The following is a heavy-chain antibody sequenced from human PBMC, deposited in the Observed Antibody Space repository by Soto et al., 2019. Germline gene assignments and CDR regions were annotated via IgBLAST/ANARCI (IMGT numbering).Heavy chain of an antibody. D-gene: IGHD6-6*01. CDR2: IYPGDSDT. CDR1: GYSFTSYW. CDR3: ARQGGTSSSTGYFDY. V-gene: IGHV5-51*01. Sequence: GESLKISCKGSGYSFTSYWIGWVRQMPGKGLEWMGIIYPGDSDTRYSPSFQGQVTRSADKSISTAYLQWSSLRASDTAMYYCARQGGTSSSTGYFDYWGQGTLVTVSS. J-gene: IGHJ4*02.